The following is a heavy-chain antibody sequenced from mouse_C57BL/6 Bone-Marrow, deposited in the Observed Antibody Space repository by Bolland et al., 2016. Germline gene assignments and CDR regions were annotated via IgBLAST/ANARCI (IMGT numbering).Heavy chain of an antibody. D-gene: IGHD2-1*01. CDR2: DNYAT. J-gene: IGHJ4*01. CDR3: TAGGNYLDYYAMDY. V-gene: IGHV6-3*01. Sequence: DNYATHYAESVKGRFTISRDDSKRSVYLQMNNLRAEDTGIYYCTAGGNYLDYYAMDYWGQGTS.